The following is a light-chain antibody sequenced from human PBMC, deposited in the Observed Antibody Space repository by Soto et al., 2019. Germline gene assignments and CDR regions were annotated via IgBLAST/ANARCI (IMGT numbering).Light chain of an antibody. V-gene: IGKV1-8*01. CDR3: QQSFSAPYS. Sequence: AIRMTQSPSSLSASTGDRVTITCRASQGISSYLAWYQQKPGKAPKLLIYAASTLQSGVPSRFSGSGSGTDFTLTISCLQSEDFASYYCQQSFSAPYSFGPGAKVEI. J-gene: IGKJ2*01. CDR2: AAS. CDR1: QGISSY.